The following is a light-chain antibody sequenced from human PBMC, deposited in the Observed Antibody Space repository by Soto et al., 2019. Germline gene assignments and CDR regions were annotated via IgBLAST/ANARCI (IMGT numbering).Light chain of an antibody. Sequence: QSVLTQPPSVSGAPGQRVTISCTGCSSNIGAGCEVHWYQHLPGKAPKLLIYGNTNRPSGVPDRFSGSKSGTSASLAITGLQAEDEADYYCATWDDSLKGVVFGGGTKLTVL. CDR2: GNT. CDR3: ATWDDSLKGVV. CDR1: SSNIGAGCE. V-gene: IGLV1-40*01. J-gene: IGLJ2*01.